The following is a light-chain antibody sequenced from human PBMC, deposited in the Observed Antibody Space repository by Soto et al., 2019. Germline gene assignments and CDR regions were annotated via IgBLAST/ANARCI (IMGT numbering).Light chain of an antibody. CDR1: QSLLHSNGYNY. V-gene: IGKV2-28*01. J-gene: IGKJ3*01. CDR3: LQDLHPPPLT. CDR2: LCS. Sequence: DIVMTPSPLSLPVTPGEPASISCRSSQSLLHSNGYNYLDWYLQKPGQSPQLLIYLCSNRAPGGPDRISCSGSGAEYTLKLSSIKVEDVEFYYCLQDLHPPPLTFGQGTKVDIK.